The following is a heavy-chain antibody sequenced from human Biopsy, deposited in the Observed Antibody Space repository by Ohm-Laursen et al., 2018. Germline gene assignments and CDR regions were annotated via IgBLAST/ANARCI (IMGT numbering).Heavy chain of an antibody. CDR3: ARSFGVVINFEHNWFDP. CDR1: GATFSNYA. CDR2: INPMFGTA. D-gene: IGHD3-3*01. Sequence: SVKVSCKASGATFSNYAINWLQQAPGQGLEWMGGINPMFGTAKYAQRFQGRVTITADKSTSTADMELSSLRSDDTAVYYCARSFGVVINFEHNWFDPWGQGTLVTVSS. J-gene: IGHJ5*02. V-gene: IGHV1-69*06.